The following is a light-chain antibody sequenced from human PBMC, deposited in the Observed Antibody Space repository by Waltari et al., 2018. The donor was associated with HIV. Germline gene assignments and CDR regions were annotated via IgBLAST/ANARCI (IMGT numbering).Light chain of an antibody. CDR2: GAS. V-gene: IGKV3-15*01. Sequence: EIVMTQSPATLSVSPGERATLSCRASQSLSNTKVAWYQQKPGQAPRLLIHGASSRATGIPARFSGSGSGTEFTLTITSLQSGDSALYYCQQYNNWPPTFGQGAKLEIK. CDR3: QQYNNWPPT. CDR1: QSLSNT. J-gene: IGKJ2*01.